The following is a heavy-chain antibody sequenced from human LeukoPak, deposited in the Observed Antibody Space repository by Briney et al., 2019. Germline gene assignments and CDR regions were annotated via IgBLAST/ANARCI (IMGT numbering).Heavy chain of an antibody. D-gene: IGHD2-21*01. V-gene: IGHV4-59*01. J-gene: IGHJ5*02. Sequence: PSETLSLTYTVSGGSISSYYWSWIRQPPGKGLEWIGYIYYSGSTNYNPSLKSRVTISVDTSKNQFSLKLSSVTAADTAVYYCARWGTYSPYRFDPWGQGTLVTVSS. CDR2: IYYSGST. CDR1: GGSISSYY. CDR3: ARWGTYSPYRFDP.